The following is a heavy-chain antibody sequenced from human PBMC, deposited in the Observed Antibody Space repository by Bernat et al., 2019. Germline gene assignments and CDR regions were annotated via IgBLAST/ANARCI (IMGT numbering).Heavy chain of an antibody. CDR3: ARGVVVPAATLSFDY. CDR1: GYSFTSYW. Sequence: EVQPVQSGAEVKKPGESLKISCKGSGYSFTSYWIGWVRQMPGKGLEWMGIIYPGDSDTRYSPSFQGQVTISADKSISTAYLQWSSLKASDTAMYYCARGVVVPAATLSFDYWGQGTLVTVSS. CDR2: IYPGDSDT. V-gene: IGHV5-51*01. J-gene: IGHJ4*02. D-gene: IGHD2-2*01.